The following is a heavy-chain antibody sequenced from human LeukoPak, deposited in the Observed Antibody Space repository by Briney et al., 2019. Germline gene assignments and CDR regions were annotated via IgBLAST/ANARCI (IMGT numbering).Heavy chain of an antibody. Sequence: PSETLSLTCTVSGGSISSYYWSWIRQSAGKGLEWIGRIYSRGTTNYNPSLKSRVTMSVDTSKNQFSLKVSSVTAADTAVYYCARQRGVATIDYWGQGTLVTVSS. CDR1: GGSISSYY. CDR2: IYSRGTT. D-gene: IGHD5-12*01. J-gene: IGHJ4*02. CDR3: ARQRGVATIDY. V-gene: IGHV4-4*07.